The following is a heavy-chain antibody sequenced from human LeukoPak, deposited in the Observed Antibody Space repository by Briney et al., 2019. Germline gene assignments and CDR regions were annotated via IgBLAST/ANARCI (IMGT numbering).Heavy chain of an antibody. CDR1: GASISTYY. CDR3: VKDGPLGSDF. Sequence: SETLSLTCTISGASISTYYWSWIRQPAGEGLEWIGRIYASGNTYKNPSLESRVTMSVDTSNNQFTLNLTSVTGADTAMYYCVKDGPLGSDFWGQGAQVTVSS. CDR2: IYASGNT. V-gene: IGHV4-4*07. D-gene: IGHD2-15*01. J-gene: IGHJ4*02.